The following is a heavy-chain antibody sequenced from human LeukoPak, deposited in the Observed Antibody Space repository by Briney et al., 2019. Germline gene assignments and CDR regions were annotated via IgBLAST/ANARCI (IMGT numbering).Heavy chain of an antibody. CDR2: INHSGST. V-gene: IGHV4-34*01. Sequence: ASETLSLTCAVYGGSFSGYYWSWIRQPPGKGLEWIGEINHSGSTNYNPSLKSRVTISVDTSKNQFSLKLSSVTAADTAVYYCARGGTYYDILTGYFSDAFDIWGQGTMVTVSS. J-gene: IGHJ3*02. CDR1: GGSFSGYY. D-gene: IGHD3-9*01. CDR3: ARGGTYYDILTGYFSDAFDI.